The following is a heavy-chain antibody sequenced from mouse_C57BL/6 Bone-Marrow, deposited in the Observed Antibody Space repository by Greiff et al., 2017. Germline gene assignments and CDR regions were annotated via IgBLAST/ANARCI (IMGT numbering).Heavy chain of an antibody. CDR1: GYTFTDYE. V-gene: IGHV1-15*01. CDR2: IDPETGGT. D-gene: IGHD2-4*01. CDR3: TRDDYFYYYTMDY. J-gene: IGHJ4*01. Sequence: QVQLQQSGAELVRPGASVTLSCKASGYTFTDYEMHWVKQTPVHGLEWIGAIDPETGGTAYNQKFKGKAILTADKSSSTAYMELRSLTSEDSAVYYCTRDDYFYYYTMDYWGRGTSVTVSS.